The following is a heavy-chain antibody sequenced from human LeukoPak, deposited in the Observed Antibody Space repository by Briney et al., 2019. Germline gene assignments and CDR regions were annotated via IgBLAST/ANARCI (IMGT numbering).Heavy chain of an antibody. D-gene: IGHD3-3*01. Sequence: SQTPSLTCTVSGGSISSGDYYWSWIRQPPGKGLEWIGYIYYSGSTYYNPSLKSRVTISVDTSKNQFSLKLSSVTAADTAVYYCASYDFWSGYLDYWGQGTLVTVSS. J-gene: IGHJ4*02. CDR1: GGSISSGDYY. V-gene: IGHV4-30-4*08. CDR3: ASYDFWSGYLDY. CDR2: IYYSGST.